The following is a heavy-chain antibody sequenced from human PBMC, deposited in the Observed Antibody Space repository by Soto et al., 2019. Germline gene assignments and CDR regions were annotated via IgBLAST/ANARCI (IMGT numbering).Heavy chain of an antibody. CDR1: GFTLGDYA. Sequence: EVQLVESGGGLVKPGRSLRLSCTASGFTLGDYAMSWFRQAPGKGLEWVGFIRSKTYGGTTEDAASVKGRFTISRDDYKSIAHLQMNSLKTEDTAVYYCSKIRGTTSNYYYYGIDVWGQGTTVTVSS. V-gene: IGHV3-49*05. J-gene: IGHJ6*02. CDR3: SKIRGTTSNYYYYGIDV. D-gene: IGHD3-16*01. CDR2: IRSKTYGGTT.